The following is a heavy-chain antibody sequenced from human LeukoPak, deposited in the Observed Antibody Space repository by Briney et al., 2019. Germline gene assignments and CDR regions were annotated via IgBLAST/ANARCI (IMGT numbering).Heavy chain of an antibody. CDR1: GGSISSYY. CDR2: IYYSGST. CDR3: ARGLAYNDYDFWSGYQSDYYYMDV. Sequence: SETLSLTCTVSGGSISSYYWSWIRQPPGKGLEWIGYIYYSGSTNYNPSLKSRVTISVDTSKNQFSLKLSSVTAADTAVYYCARGLAYNDYDFWSGYQSDYYYMDVWGKGTTVTVSS. D-gene: IGHD3-3*01. V-gene: IGHV4-59*01. J-gene: IGHJ6*03.